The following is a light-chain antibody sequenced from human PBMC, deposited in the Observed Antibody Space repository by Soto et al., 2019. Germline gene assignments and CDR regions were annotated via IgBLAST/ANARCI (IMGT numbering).Light chain of an antibody. J-gene: IGKJ1*01. V-gene: IGKV1-5*03. CDR3: QQYSTYPWT. CDR1: QSISSW. CDR2: TAA. Sequence: DIQMTQSPSTLSASVGDRVTITCRASQSISSWLAWYQQEPGKDPKLRISTAASLESGVPSRFSGSGSGTEFALTLSSLQPDDFATYYCQQYSTYPWTFGQGTKVEIK.